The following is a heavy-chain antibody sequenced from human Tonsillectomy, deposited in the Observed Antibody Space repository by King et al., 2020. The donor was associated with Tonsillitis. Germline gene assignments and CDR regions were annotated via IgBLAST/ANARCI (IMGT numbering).Heavy chain of an antibody. CDR2: ISSSSSTI. D-gene: IGHD3-3*01. Sequence: VQLVESGGGLVQPGGSLRLSCAASGFTFSSYSMNWVRQAPGKGLEWVSYISSSSSTIYYADSVKGRFTISRDNAKNSLYLQMNSLRAEDTAVYYCARDWRTDMWTSWFDPWGHGTLVTVSS. J-gene: IGHJ5*02. CDR1: GFTFSSYS. CDR3: ARDWRTDMWTSWFDP. V-gene: IGHV3-48*01.